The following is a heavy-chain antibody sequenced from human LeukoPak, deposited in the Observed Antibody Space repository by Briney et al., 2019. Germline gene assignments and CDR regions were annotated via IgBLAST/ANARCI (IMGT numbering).Heavy chain of an antibody. Sequence: SETLSLTCTVSGVSISSGDYYWSRIRQPPGKGLEWIGYIYYSGSTYYNPSLKSRVTISVDTSKNQFSLKLSSVTAADTAVYYCARYCSSTSCYEDGMDVWGQGTTVTVSS. J-gene: IGHJ6*02. V-gene: IGHV4-30-4*01. CDR3: ARYCSSTSCYEDGMDV. CDR2: IYYSGST. CDR1: GVSISSGDYY. D-gene: IGHD2-2*01.